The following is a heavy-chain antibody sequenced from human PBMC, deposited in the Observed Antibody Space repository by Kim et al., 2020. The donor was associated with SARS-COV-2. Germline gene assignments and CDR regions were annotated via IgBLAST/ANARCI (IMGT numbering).Heavy chain of an antibody. J-gene: IGHJ5*02. CDR3: ASSESRVAPPTP. CDR2: ISYDGSNK. Sequence: GGSLRLSCAASGFTFSSYAMHWVRQAPGKGLEWVAVISYDGSNKYYADSVKGRFTISRDNSKNTLYLQMNSLRAEDTAVYYCASSESRVAPPTPWGQGTL. D-gene: IGHD2-2*01. CDR1: GFTFSSYA. V-gene: IGHV3-30-3*01.